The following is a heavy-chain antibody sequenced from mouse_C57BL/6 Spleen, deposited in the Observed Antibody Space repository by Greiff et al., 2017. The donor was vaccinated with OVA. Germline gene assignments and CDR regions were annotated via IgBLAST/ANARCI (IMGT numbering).Heavy chain of an antibody. J-gene: IGHJ4*01. Sequence: QVQLQQPGTELVKPGASVKLSCKASGYTFTSYWMHWVKQRPGQGLEWIGNINPSNGGTNYNEKFKSKATLTVDKSSSTAYMQLSSLTSEDSAVYDCAGPITAIVAGYYYAMDYWGQGTSVTVSS. CDR2: INPSNGGT. CDR1: GYTFTSYW. V-gene: IGHV1-53*01. D-gene: IGHD1-1*01. CDR3: AGPITAIVAGYYYAMDY.